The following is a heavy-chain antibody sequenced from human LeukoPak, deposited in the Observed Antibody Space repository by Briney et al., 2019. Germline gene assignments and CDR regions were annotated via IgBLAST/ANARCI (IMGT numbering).Heavy chain of an antibody. CDR3: AKGEQWLVTSFDY. Sequence: GRSLRLSCAASGFTFSSYAMSWVRQAPGKGLEWVSAISGSGGSTYYADSVKGRFTISRDNSKNTLYLQRNRLRAEDTAVYYCAKGEQWLVTSFDYWGQGTLVTVSS. CDR2: ISGSGGST. V-gene: IGHV3-23*01. CDR1: GFTFSSYA. D-gene: IGHD6-19*01. J-gene: IGHJ4*02.